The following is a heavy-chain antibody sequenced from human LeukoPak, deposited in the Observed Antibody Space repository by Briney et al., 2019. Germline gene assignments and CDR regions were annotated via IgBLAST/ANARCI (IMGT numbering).Heavy chain of an antibody. V-gene: IGHV3-30*03. D-gene: IGHD1-26*01. J-gene: IGHJ4*02. CDR2: ISYDGSNK. Sequence: GGSLRLSCAASGFTFSSYGIHWVRQAPGKGLDWVAVISYDGSNKYYADSVKGRFTISKDNSRNTLYLQINSLRAEDTAVYYCARGGSYVHYWGQGTLVTVSS. CDR1: GFTFSSYG. CDR3: ARGGSYVHY.